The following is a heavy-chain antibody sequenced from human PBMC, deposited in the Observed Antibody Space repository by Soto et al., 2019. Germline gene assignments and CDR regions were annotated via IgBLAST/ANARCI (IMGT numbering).Heavy chain of an antibody. Sequence: VQLVESGGVVVQPGGSLRLSCAASGFTFDDYTMHWVRQAPGKGLEWVSLISWDGGSTYYADSVKGRFTISRDNSKNSLYLQMNSLRTEDTALYYCAKDAAVAGTSAWYFDLWGRGTLVTVSS. CDR3: AKDAAVAGTSAWYFDL. D-gene: IGHD6-19*01. J-gene: IGHJ2*01. CDR1: GFTFDDYT. V-gene: IGHV3-43*01. CDR2: ISWDGGST.